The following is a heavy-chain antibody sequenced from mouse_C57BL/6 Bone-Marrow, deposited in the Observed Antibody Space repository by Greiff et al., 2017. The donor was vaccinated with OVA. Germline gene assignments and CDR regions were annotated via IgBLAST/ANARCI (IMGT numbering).Heavy chain of an antibody. CDR2: IDPSDSYT. Sequence: VQLQQPGAELVKPGASVKLSCKASGYTFTSYWMQWVKQRPGQGLEWIGEIDPSDSYTNYNQKFKGKATLTVDTSSSTAYMQLSSLTSEDSAVYYCARITTPVDYWGQGTTLTVSS. J-gene: IGHJ2*01. V-gene: IGHV1-50*01. D-gene: IGHD1-1*01. CDR3: ARITTPVDY. CDR1: GYTFTSYW.